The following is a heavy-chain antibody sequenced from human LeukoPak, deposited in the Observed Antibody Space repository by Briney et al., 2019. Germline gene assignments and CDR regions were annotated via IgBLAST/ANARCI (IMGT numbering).Heavy chain of an antibody. J-gene: IGHJ4*02. D-gene: IGHD3-22*01. CDR2: ISAYNGNT. CDR1: GYTFTSYG. Sequence: ASVKVSCKASGYTFTSYGISWVRQAPGQGLEWMGWISAYNGNTNYAQKLQGRVTMTTDTSTSTAYMELRSLRSDDTAVYYCARAGIGLYYYDSSGYYDYWGQGTLVTVSS. V-gene: IGHV1-18*01. CDR3: ARAGIGLYYYDSSGYYDY.